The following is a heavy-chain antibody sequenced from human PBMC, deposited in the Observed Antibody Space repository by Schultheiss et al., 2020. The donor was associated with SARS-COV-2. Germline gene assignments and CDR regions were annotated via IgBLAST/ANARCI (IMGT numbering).Heavy chain of an antibody. V-gene: IGHV3-9*01. CDR2: ISWNSGSI. J-gene: IGHJ4*02. Sequence: GGSLRLSCAASGFTFDDYAMHWVRQAPGKGLEWVSGISWNSGSIGYADSVKGRFTISRDNAKNSLYLQMNSLRAEDTAVYYCAREGRGDSLDYWGQGTLVTVSS. D-gene: IGHD4-17*01. CDR1: GFTFDDYA. CDR3: AREGRGDSLDY.